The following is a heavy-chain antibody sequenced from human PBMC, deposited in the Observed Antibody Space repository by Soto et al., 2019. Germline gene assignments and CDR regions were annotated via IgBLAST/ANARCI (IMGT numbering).Heavy chain of an antibody. CDR1: GGSISSSSYY. J-gene: IGHJ4*02. D-gene: IGHD4-4*01. V-gene: IGHV4-39*01. CDR3: ARHLESLTTPDY. Sequence: QLQLQESVPGLVKPSETLSLTCTVSGGSISSSSYYWGWIRQPPGKGLEWMGSIYYSGSTYYNPSLKSRVTISVDTSKNLFSLKLSSVTAADTAVYYCARHLESLTTPDYWGQGTLVTVSS. CDR2: IYYSGST.